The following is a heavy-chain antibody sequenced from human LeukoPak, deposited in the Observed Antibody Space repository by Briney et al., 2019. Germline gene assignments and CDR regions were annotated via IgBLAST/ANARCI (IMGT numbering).Heavy chain of an antibody. CDR1: GFTFGSYV. CDR2: ISGSGGST. V-gene: IGHV3-23*01. J-gene: IGHJ4*02. D-gene: IGHD2-15*01. Sequence: GGSLRLSCAATGFTFGSYVMSWVRQAPGKGLEWVSGISGSGGSTNYADSVKGRFTISRDNSKNTLYLQMNSLRAEDTAVYYCAKQRGYCSGGDCSRDYFDFWGQGTLVTVSS. CDR3: AKQRGYCSGGDCSRDYFDF.